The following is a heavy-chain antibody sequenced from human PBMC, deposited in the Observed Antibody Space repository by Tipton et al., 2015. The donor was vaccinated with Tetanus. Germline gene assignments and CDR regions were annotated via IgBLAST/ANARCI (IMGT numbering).Heavy chain of an antibody. J-gene: IGHJ2*01. CDR1: GGSVTRGSYY. CDR2: FFYNGNT. Sequence: TLSLTCTVSGGSVTRGSYYWNWIRQPPGKGLEWIGYFFYNGNTNYNPSLKSRVTISADTSKNQVSLRLNSVTAADTAVYFCARGGWFPTYFDLWGRGTLVTVSS. CDR3: ARGGWFPTYFDL. V-gene: IGHV4-61*01. D-gene: IGHD6-19*01.